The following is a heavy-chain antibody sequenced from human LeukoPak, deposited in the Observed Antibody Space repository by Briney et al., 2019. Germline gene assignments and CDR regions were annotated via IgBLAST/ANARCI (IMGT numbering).Heavy chain of an antibody. Sequence: GRSLRLSCTASGFTFGDYAMSWFRQAPGKGLEWVGFIRSKAYGGTTEYAASVKGRFTISRDDSKSIAYLQMNSLKTEDTAVYYCTRVFMCGGDCYYYFDYWGQGTLVTVSS. CDR2: IRSKAYGGTT. J-gene: IGHJ4*02. CDR3: TRVFMCGGDCYYYFDY. CDR1: GFTFGDYA. V-gene: IGHV3-49*03. D-gene: IGHD2-21*01.